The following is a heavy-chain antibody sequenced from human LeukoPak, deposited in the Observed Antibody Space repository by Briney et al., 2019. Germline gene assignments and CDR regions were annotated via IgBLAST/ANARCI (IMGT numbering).Heavy chain of an antibody. CDR3: ASCYYGSGSYYLDYYYYYMDV. Sequence: ASVKVSCKASGYTFTTYGITWVRHAPGQGLEWMGWISVYNGNTNYAEKFQDRVTITADESTSTAYMELSSLRSEDTAVYYCASCYYGSGSYYLDYYYYYMDVWGKGTTVTISS. D-gene: IGHD3-10*01. CDR1: GYTFTTYG. V-gene: IGHV1-18*01. CDR2: ISVYNGNT. J-gene: IGHJ6*03.